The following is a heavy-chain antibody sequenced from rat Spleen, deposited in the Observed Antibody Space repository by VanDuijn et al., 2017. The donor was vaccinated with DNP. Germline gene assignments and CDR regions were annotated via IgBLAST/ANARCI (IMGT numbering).Heavy chain of an antibody. CDR3: ARHVLPLRVWDY. Sequence: EVQLVESGGGLVQPGRSLKLSCAASGFTFSDYYMAWVRLAPAKGLEWVAYIIYDGSRTYYGDSVKGRFTISRDNAKSTLFLQMNSLRFEDMATYYCARHVLPLRVWDYWGQGVMVTVSS. J-gene: IGHJ2*01. CDR1: GFTFSDYY. D-gene: IGHD4-1*01. CDR2: IIYDGSRT. V-gene: IGHV5-22*01.